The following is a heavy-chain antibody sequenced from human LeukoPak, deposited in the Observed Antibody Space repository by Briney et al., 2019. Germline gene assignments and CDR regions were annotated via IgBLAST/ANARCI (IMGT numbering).Heavy chain of an antibody. D-gene: IGHD2-2*01. CDR1: GFTVSSNY. V-gene: IGHV3-53*04. Sequence: PGGSLRLSCAASGFTVSSNYMSWVRQAPGRGLEWVSVIYSGGSTYYADSVKGRFTISRHNSKNTLYLQMNSLRAEDTAVYYCARGASLGYYYGRDVWGQGTTVTVSS. CDR3: ARGASLGYYYGRDV. J-gene: IGHJ6*02. CDR2: IYSGGST.